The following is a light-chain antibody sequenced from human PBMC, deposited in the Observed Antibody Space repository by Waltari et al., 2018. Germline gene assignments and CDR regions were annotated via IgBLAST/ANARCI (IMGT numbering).Light chain of an antibody. J-gene: IGKJ5*01. CDR2: ATS. Sequence: DILLTQSPSFLSASVGARVTTTCRASQGISSYLAWCQQKPGKAPKLLIYATSTLQSGVPSRFSGSGSGTEFTLTISSLQPEDFATYYCQQLNSYPITFGQGTRLEIK. V-gene: IGKV1-9*01. CDR1: QGISSY. CDR3: QQLNSYPIT.